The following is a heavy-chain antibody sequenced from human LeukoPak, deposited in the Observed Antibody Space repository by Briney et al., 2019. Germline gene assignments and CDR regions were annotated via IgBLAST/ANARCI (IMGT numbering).Heavy chain of an antibody. CDR3: AIGGDSTTSCYRCFNY. J-gene: IGHJ4*02. D-gene: IGHD2-2*01. CDR1: GYRFINYW. V-gene: IGHV5-51*01. Sequence: GESLKISCKGSGYRFINYWIGWVRQMPGKGLKWMGIIFPDDSDTRYSPSFQGQVTISADKSISTAYLQWSSLKASDTAMYYCAIGGDSTTSCYRCFNYWGQGTLVTVSP. CDR2: IFPDDSDT.